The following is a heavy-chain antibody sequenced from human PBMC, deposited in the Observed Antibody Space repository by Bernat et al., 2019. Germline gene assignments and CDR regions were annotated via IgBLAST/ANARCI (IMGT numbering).Heavy chain of an antibody. J-gene: IGHJ4*02. Sequence: QVQLVESGGGVVQPGRSLRLSCAASGFTFRSYGMHWVRQAPGKGLEWVAVIWYDGSNIYYEDSVKGRFTISGDNSKNTLYLQMNSLRAEDTAVYYCARGNGHISGYYDYWGQGTLVTVSS. CDR1: GFTFRSYG. D-gene: IGHD3-22*01. CDR3: ARGNGHISGYYDY. V-gene: IGHV3-33*01. CDR2: IWYDGSNI.